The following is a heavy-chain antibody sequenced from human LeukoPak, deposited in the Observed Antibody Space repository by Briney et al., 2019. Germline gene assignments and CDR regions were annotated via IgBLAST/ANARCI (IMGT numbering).Heavy chain of an antibody. V-gene: IGHV3-7*01. J-gene: IGHJ5*02. CDR1: VFTLTSYW. CDR3: ARCLWFGERFDP. CDR2: IKQDGSEK. D-gene: IGHD3-10*01. Sequence: GGSLRLSCAASVFTLTSYWMSWVRPAPGEGLGWVSNIKQDGSEKYYVDSMKGRFTISRDNAKNSLYLQMNNLRAEDTAVYYCARCLWFGERFDPWGQGTLVTVSS.